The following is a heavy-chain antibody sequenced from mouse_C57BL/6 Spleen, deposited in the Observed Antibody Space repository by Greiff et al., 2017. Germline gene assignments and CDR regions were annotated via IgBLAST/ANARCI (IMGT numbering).Heavy chain of an antibody. CDR1: GYSITSGYY. J-gene: IGHJ2*01. D-gene: IGHD2-4*01. CDR3: ARDVGYYDYDD. CDR2: ISYDGSN. Sequence: DVKLQESGPGLVKPSQSLSLTCSVTGYSITSGYYWNWIRQFPGNKLEWMGYISYDGSNNYNPSLKNRISITRDTSKNQFFLKLNSVTTEDTATYYCARDVGYYDYDDWGQGTTLTVSS. V-gene: IGHV3-6*01.